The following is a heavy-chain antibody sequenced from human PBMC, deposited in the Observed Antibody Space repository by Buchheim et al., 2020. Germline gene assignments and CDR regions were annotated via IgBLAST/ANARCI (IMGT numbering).Heavy chain of an antibody. CDR3: ARGGRYSSSWYSRYWYFDL. CDR1: GGSISSSSYY. V-gene: IGHV4-39*07. Sequence: QLQLQESGPGLVKPSETLSLTCTVSGGSISSSSYYWGWIRQPPGKGLEWIGSIYYSGSTYYNPSLKSRVTISVDTSKNQFSLKLSSVTAADTAVYYCARGGRYSSSWYSRYWYFDLWGRGTL. D-gene: IGHD6-13*01. CDR2: IYYSGST. J-gene: IGHJ2*01.